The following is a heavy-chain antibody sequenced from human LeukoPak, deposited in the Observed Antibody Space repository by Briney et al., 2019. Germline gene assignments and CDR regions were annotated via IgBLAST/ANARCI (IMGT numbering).Heavy chain of an antibody. V-gene: IGHV3-20*04. J-gene: IGHJ4*02. CDR1: GFTFDDYG. D-gene: IGHD4-17*01. CDR3: ARDYRDGVTVTHVYYFDY. Sequence: GGSLRLSCAASGFTFDDYGMSWVRQAPGKGLEWVSGINWNGGSTDYADSVKGRFTISRDNTKSSLYLQMNSLRAEGTALYYCARDYRDGVTVTHVYYFDYWGQGTLVTVSS. CDR2: INWNGGST.